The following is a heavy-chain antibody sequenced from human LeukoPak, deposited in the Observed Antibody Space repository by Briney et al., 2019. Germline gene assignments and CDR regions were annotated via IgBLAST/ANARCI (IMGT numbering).Heavy chain of an antibody. J-gene: IGHJ4*02. Sequence: GGSLRLSCAASGFTFSSYSMNWVRQAPGKGLEWVSSISSSSSYIYYADSVKGRFTISRDNAKNSLYLEMNSLGDEDTAVYYCARVHRGYSYGRLDYWGQGTLVTVSS. CDR1: GFTFSSYS. D-gene: IGHD5-18*01. CDR3: ARVHRGYSYGRLDY. CDR2: ISSSSSYI. V-gene: IGHV3-21*01.